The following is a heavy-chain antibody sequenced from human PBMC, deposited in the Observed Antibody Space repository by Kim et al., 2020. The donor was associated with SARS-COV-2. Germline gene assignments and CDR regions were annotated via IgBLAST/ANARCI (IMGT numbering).Heavy chain of an antibody. D-gene: IGHD7-27*01. J-gene: IGHJ4*02. CDR1: GFTFSSYV. CDR2: ISDSGDSR. V-gene: IGHV3-23*01. Sequence: GGSLRLSCAASGFTFSSYVMSWVRQAPGKGLEWVSTISDSGDSRYYADSVKGRFTISRDNSKNTLYLQMNSLRADDTAVYYCAKNSRGTGTTFDYWGQGT. CDR3: AKNSRGTGTTFDY.